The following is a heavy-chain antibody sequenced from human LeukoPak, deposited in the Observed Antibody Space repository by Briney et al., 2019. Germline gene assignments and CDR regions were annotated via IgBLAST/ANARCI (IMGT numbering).Heavy chain of an antibody. CDR2: IDSDGSST. CDR1: GFNSSNYW. J-gene: IGHJ4*02. D-gene: IGHD3-22*01. Sequence: PGGSLRLSCAASGFNSSNYWMHWVRQGPGKGLVWVSRIDSDGSSTNYADSVKGRFTISRDNSKNTLYLQMNSLRAEDTAVYYCARASRIGIPGGYWGQGTLVTVSS. V-gene: IGHV3-74*01. CDR3: ARASRIGIPGGY.